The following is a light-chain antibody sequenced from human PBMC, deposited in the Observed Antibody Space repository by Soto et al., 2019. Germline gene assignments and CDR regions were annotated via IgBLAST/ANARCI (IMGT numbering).Light chain of an antibody. CDR3: QQYNEWPIT. Sequence: VEMTQSPATLSLSPGERATLSCRASQSVGSLLAWYQQKPGQAPRLLIYRASTRATGISGRFSGSGSGTEFTLTITSLQSEDFAVYYCQQYNEWPITFGQGTRLEIK. CDR2: RAS. CDR1: QSVGSL. V-gene: IGKV3-15*01. J-gene: IGKJ5*01.